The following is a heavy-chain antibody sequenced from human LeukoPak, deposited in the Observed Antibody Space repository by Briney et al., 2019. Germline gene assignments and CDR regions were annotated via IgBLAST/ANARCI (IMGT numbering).Heavy chain of an antibody. CDR3: ARGRKRYSSSWRPPAYFVY. J-gene: IGHJ4*02. CDR1: GGSFSGYY. V-gene: IGHV4-34*01. Sequence: SETLSLTCAVYGGSFSGYYWSWIRQPPGKGLEWIGEINQSGSTNYNPSLKSRVTISVDTSKNQFSLKLSSVTAADTAVYYCARGRKRYSSSWRPPAYFVYWGQGTLVTVSS. D-gene: IGHD6-13*01. CDR2: INQSGST.